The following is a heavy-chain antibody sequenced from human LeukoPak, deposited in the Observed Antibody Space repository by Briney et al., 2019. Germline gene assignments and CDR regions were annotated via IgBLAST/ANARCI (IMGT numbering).Heavy chain of an antibody. D-gene: IGHD3-22*01. CDR2: IYSDDTT. CDR1: GFTVSSNY. Sequence: GGSLRLSCAASGFTVSSNYMSWVRQAPGKGLEWVSIIYSDDTTYYADSVKGRFTISRDSSKNTLHLQMNSLRAEDTAVYYCARDSRVGYDTSAYWYFDYWGQGTLVTVSS. J-gene: IGHJ4*02. CDR3: ARDSRVGYDTSAYWYFDY. V-gene: IGHV3-53*01.